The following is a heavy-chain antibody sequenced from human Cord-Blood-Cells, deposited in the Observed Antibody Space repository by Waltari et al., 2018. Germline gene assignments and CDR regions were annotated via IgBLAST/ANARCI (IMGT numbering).Heavy chain of an antibody. CDR2: INHSGST. D-gene: IGHD6-19*01. V-gene: IGHV4-34*01. J-gene: IGHJ4*02. Sequence: QVQLQQWGAGLLKPSETLSLTCAVYGGSFSGYYWSWIRQPPGKGLEWIGEINHSGSTNHNPSLKSRVTISVDTSKNQFSLKLSSVTAADTAVYYCARRDLGLGYYFDYWGQGTLVTVSS. CDR1: GGSFSGYY. CDR3: ARRDLGLGYYFDY.